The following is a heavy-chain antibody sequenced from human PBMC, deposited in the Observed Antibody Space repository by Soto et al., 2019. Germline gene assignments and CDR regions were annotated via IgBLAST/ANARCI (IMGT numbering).Heavy chain of an antibody. CDR3: ARDYYDSSGYYPDDAFDI. CDR2: ISAYNGNT. D-gene: IGHD3-22*01. V-gene: IGHV1-18*01. CDR1: CYTFTSYG. Sequence: ASVKVSCKASCYTFTSYGISWVRQAPGQGLEWMGWISAYNGNTNYAQKLQGRVTMTTDTSTSTAYMELRSLRSDDTAVYYCARDYYDSSGYYPDDAFDIWGQGTMVTVSS. J-gene: IGHJ3*02.